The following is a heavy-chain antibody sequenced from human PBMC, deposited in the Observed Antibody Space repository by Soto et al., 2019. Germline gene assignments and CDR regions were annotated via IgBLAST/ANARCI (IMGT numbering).Heavy chain of an antibody. CDR3: ARLHGYCGTDCYPLDV. V-gene: IGHV4-39*01. Sequence: SETLSLTCTVSSAPVSSSTYTWGWIRQPPGKGLEWIGSIYYSGSTYYNPSLNSRVTVSVDTSKNQFSLKVTSVTAADTAVYYCARLHGYCGTDCYPLDVWGQGTTVTVSS. J-gene: IGHJ6*02. CDR2: IYYSGST. D-gene: IGHD2-21*02. CDR1: SAPVSSSTYT.